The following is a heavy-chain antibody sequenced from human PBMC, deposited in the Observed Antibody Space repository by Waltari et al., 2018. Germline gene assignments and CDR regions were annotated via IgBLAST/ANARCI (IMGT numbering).Heavy chain of an antibody. J-gene: IGHJ4*02. Sequence: EVQLVESGGGLVQTGGYLRLSCAASGFSFSSYWMHWVRPVPGRGLGGVSLINSGGTSTDDAYSGRGRITISSDNTKNTLYLQMNSRGDEDAAVYYCGSEGRGVVGYGGYWGQGTLVTVSS. D-gene: IGHD5-12*01. CDR3: GSEGRGVVGYGGY. CDR2: INSGGTST. CDR1: GFSFSSYW. V-gene: IGHV3-74*01.